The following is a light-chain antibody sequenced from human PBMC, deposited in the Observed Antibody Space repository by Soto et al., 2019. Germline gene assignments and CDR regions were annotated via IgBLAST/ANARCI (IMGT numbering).Light chain of an antibody. CDR3: QQYGGSPLYT. V-gene: IGKV3-20*01. J-gene: IGKJ2*01. CDR1: QSVSSSD. CDR2: GAS. Sequence: EIVLTQSPGTLSLSPGGRATLSCRASQSVSSSDLAWYQQKPGQAPRLLIYGASTRATGIPDRFSGSGSGTDFTLTISRLEPEDFAVYYCQQYGGSPLYTFGQGTKLEIK.